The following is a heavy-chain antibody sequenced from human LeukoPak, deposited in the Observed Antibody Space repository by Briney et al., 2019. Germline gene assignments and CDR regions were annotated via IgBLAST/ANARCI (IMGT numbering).Heavy chain of an antibody. Sequence: GESLKISCKGSGYSYSSYWIGWVHQLPGKGLEWMGIIYPGDSDTRYSPSFQGQVTISADKSISIAYLQWSSLKASDTAMYYCTALDCSGGSCSSTGFDYWGQGTLVTVSS. V-gene: IGHV5-51*07. CDR2: IYPGDSDT. CDR1: GYSYSSYW. J-gene: IGHJ4*02. CDR3: TALDCSGGSCSSTGFDY. D-gene: IGHD2-15*01.